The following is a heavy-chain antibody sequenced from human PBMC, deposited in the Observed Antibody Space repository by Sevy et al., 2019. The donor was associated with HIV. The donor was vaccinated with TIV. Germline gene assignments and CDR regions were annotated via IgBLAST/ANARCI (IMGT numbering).Heavy chain of an antibody. CDR3: VTDDRPSDWLFDF. CDR2: INRDESAT. J-gene: IGHJ4*02. D-gene: IGHD3-9*01. V-gene: IGHV3-7*01. CDR1: GFSFRSYW. Sequence: GGSLRLSCAASGFSFRSYWMTWVRQAPGKGLEWVANINRDESATNYVGSVKGRFTIFRDNAKNLLYLQMNSLRVDDTAVYYCVTDDRPSDWLFDFWGPGTQVTVSS.